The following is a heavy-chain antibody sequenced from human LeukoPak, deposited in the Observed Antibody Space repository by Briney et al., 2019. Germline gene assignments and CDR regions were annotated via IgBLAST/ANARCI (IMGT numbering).Heavy chain of an antibody. CDR1: GFTFSSYG. Sequence: PGRSLRLSCAASGFTFSSYGMHWVRQAPGKGLEWVAVISYDGSNKYYADSVKGRFTISRDNSKNTLYLQMNTLRAEDTAVYYCAKERITSSPPYRLDSWGQGTLVTVSS. J-gene: IGHJ4*02. CDR2: ISYDGSNK. CDR3: AKERITSSPPYRLDS. V-gene: IGHV3-30*18. D-gene: IGHD6-6*01.